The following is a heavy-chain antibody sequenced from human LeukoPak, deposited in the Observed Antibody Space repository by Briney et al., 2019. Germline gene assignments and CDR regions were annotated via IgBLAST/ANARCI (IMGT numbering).Heavy chain of an antibody. D-gene: IGHD6-13*01. CDR3: ARGLMHSRTSYDY. Sequence: ASVQVSCKASGYPFSTSEINWVRKAAGQGLQWMGWMDPNRGTTGYAQKFQGRVAMTKNTSISTAYMELSSLRPDDTAVYYCARGLMHSRTSYDYWGQGTLVTVSS. J-gene: IGHJ4*02. V-gene: IGHV1-8*02. CDR1: GYPFSTSE. CDR2: MDPNRGTT.